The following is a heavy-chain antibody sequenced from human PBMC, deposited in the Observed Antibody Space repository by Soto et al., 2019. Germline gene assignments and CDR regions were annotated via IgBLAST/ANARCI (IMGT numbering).Heavy chain of an antibody. CDR3: ASHSSSSLDLGYGMDV. Sequence: GESLTISCTCSGDSFTPYWIGWVRQMPGKGLEWMGSIYPGDSDTRYSPSFQGQVTISADKSISTAYLQWNSLKASDTAMYYCASHSSSSLDLGYGMDVWGQGTTVTVSS. CDR2: IYPGDSDT. D-gene: IGHD6-6*01. J-gene: IGHJ6*02. CDR1: GDSFTPYW. V-gene: IGHV5-51*01.